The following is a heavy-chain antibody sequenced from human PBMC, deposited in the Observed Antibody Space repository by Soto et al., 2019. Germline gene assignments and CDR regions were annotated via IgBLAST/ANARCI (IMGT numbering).Heavy chain of an antibody. D-gene: IGHD3-22*01. Sequence: SETLSLTCTVSGGSISSGGYYWSWIRQHPGKGLEWIGYIYYSGSTYYNPSLKSRVTISVDTSKNQFSLKLSSVTAADTAVYYCARDLFPVYYYDSSGSDAFDIWGQGTMVTVSS. CDR1: GGSISSGGYY. V-gene: IGHV4-31*03. J-gene: IGHJ3*02. CDR2: IYYSGST. CDR3: ARDLFPVYYYDSSGSDAFDI.